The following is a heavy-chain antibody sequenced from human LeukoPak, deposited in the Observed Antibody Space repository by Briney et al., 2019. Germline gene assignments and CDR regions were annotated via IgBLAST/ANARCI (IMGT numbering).Heavy chain of an antibody. D-gene: IGHD3-10*02. CDR3: AELGITMIGGV. J-gene: IGHJ6*04. CDR1: WFTVTSNS. CDR2: ISSSGSTI. V-gene: IGHV3-48*04. Sequence: GGSLRLSCTVSWFTVTSNSMSWVRQAPGKGPEWVSYISSSGSTIYYADSVKGRFTISRDNAKNALYLQMNSLSAEDTAVYYCAELGITMIGGVWGKGTTVTISS.